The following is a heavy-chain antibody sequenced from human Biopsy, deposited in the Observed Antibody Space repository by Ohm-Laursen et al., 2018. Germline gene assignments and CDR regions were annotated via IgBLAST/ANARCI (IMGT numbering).Heavy chain of an antibody. CDR2: NIPILGTG. D-gene: IGHD3-9*01. V-gene: IGHV1-69*06. Sequence: GSSVKVSCKSPGGTFINYGVNWVRQAPGQGLEWLGGNIPILGTGNYAQKFQDRVTVAADTSTSTATMELRSLRSDDTAVYYCATKLTGYFHHWGQRTLVIVSS. CDR3: ATKLTGYFHH. J-gene: IGHJ1*01. CDR1: GGTFINYG.